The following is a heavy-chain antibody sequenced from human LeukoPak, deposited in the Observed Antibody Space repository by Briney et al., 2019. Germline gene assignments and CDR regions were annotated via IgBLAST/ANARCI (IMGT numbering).Heavy chain of an antibody. D-gene: IGHD5-18*01. CDR3: ARDSDTAMGTTLGY. Sequence: GRSLRLSCAASGFTFSSYAMHWVRQAPGKGLEWVAVISYDGSNKYYADSVKGRFTISRDNSKNTLYLQMNSLRAEDTAVYYCARDSDTAMGTTLGYWGQGTLVTVSS. V-gene: IGHV3-30-3*01. CDR2: ISYDGSNK. CDR1: GFTFSSYA. J-gene: IGHJ4*02.